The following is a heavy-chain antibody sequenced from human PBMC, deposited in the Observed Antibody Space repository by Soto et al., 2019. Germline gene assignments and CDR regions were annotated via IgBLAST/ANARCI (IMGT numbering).Heavy chain of an antibody. CDR2: IYYSGST. V-gene: IGHV4-59*01. J-gene: IGHJ4*02. Sequence: PSEPLSLTCTVSGGSISSYYWSWIRQPPGKGLEWIGYIYYSGSTNYNPSLKSRVTISVDTSKNQFSLKLSSVTAADTAVYYCARVRSGPRTYYFDYWGQGTLVTVSS. D-gene: IGHD3-3*01. CDR1: GGSISSYY. CDR3: ARVRSGPRTYYFDY.